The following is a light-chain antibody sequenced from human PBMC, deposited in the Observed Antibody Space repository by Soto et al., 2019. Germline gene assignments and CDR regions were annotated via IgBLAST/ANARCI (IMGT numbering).Light chain of an antibody. CDR1: QSVSSPY. J-gene: IGKJ3*01. CDR3: QQYGSSPFT. Sequence: EGVLTQSPVPLSLSPGERATLSCRASQSVSSPYLAWYQQKPGQPPSLLIDGASSRATDIPDRFVGSGSRKEFTPTIARLAPQDFDMYYCQQYGSSPFTFGPGTKVDI. CDR2: GAS. V-gene: IGKV3-20*01.